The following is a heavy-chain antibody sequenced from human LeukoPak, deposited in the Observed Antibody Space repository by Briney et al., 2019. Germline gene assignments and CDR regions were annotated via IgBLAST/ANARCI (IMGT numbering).Heavy chain of an antibody. CDR2: ISGSGGST. CDR1: AFTFSSYA. D-gene: IGHD3-22*01. Sequence: GGSLRLSCAASAFTFSSYAMSWVRQAPGKGLEWVSAISGSGGSTYYADSVKGRFTISRDNSKNTLYLQMNSLRAEDTAVYYCAKVGAYYYDSSGYWVYFDYWGQGTLVTVSS. J-gene: IGHJ4*02. CDR3: AKVGAYYYDSSGYWVYFDY. V-gene: IGHV3-23*01.